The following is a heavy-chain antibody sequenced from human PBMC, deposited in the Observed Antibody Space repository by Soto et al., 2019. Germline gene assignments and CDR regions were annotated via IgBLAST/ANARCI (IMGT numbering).Heavy chain of an antibody. V-gene: IGHV3-73*02. CDR3: TRIVVVPGANWNYYYGMAV. J-gene: IGHJ6*02. CDR1: GFTFSGSA. Sequence: EVQLVESGGGLVQPGGSLKLSCAASGFTFSGSAMHWVRQASGKGLEWVGRIRSKANSYATAYAASVKGRFTISRDDSNNTAYLQMNSLKTEDTAVYYCTRIVVVPGANWNYYYGMAVWGQGTTVTVSS. D-gene: IGHD2-2*01. CDR2: IRSKANSYAT.